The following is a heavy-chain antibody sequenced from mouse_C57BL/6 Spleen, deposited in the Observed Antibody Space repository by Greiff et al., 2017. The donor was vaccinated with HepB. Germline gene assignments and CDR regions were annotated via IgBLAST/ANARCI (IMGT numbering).Heavy chain of an antibody. J-gene: IGHJ2*01. CDR3: TTIPITTVVATDFDY. Sequence: EVQLQQSGAELVRPGASVKLSCTASGFNIKDDYMHWVKQRPEQGLEWIGWIDPENGDTEYASKFQGKATITADTSSNTAYLQLSSLTSEDTAVYYCTTIPITTVVATDFDYWGQGTTLTVSS. CDR1: GFNIKDDY. CDR2: IDPENGDT. V-gene: IGHV14-4*01. D-gene: IGHD1-1*01.